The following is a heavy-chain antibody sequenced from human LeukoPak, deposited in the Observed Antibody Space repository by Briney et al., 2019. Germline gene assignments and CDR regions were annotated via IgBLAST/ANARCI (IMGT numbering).Heavy chain of an antibody. Sequence: PGGSLRLSCTASGFTFSGYWMSWVRQAPGKGLEWVANIKQDGSDKNYVGSVKGRFTISRDNAKNSLYLQMNSLRAEDTAVYYCARDSPNEGILWWSIDYWGQGTLVTVSS. CDR2: IKQDGSDK. CDR1: GFTFSGYW. J-gene: IGHJ4*02. V-gene: IGHV3-7*01. CDR3: ARDSPNEGILWWSIDY. D-gene: IGHD2-21*01.